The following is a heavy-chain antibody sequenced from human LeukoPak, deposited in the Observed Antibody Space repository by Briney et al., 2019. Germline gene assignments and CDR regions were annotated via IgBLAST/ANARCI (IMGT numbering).Heavy chain of an antibody. CDR1: GFTFIDYD. D-gene: IGHD6-19*01. V-gene: IGHV3-13*01. CDR3: ARGGIQVSGIDEFDY. J-gene: IGHJ4*02. Sequence: GGSLRLSCAASGFTFIDYDMHWVRQVIGKGLEWVSAIGIRGDTHYSGSVKGRFTISRENAESSLYLQMNSLRAEDTAVYYCARGGIQVSGIDEFDYWGQGTQVTVSS. CDR2: IGIRGDT.